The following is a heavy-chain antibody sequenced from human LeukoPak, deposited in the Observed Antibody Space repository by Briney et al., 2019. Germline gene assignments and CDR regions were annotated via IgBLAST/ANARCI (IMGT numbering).Heavy chain of an antibody. CDR1: GNYW. CDR2: INGDGGWT. D-gene: IGHD2-2*01. J-gene: IGHJ4*02. Sequence: NPGGSLRLSCAASGNYWMHWVRQAPGKGLVWVSHINGDGGWTTYADSVKGRFTISKDNAKNTVYLQMNNLRAEDTAVYYCVSFYETYWGRGTLVTVSS. CDR3: VSFYETY. V-gene: IGHV3-74*01.